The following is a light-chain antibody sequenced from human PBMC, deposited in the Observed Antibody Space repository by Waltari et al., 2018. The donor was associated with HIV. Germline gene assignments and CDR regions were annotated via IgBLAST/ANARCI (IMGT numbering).Light chain of an antibody. CDR2: DDS. V-gene: IGLV3-21*02. Sequence: SYLLTQPPSVSVAPGQTARLTCGGNNIGSKTVHWYQQKTGQAPVLVVYDDSDRPSGIPGRVSGSKSTNTDALTISRVEAGDEADYYCQVGDSSSDHPDVFGTGTKVTVL. J-gene: IGLJ1*01. CDR3: QVGDSSSDHPDV. CDR1: NIGSKT.